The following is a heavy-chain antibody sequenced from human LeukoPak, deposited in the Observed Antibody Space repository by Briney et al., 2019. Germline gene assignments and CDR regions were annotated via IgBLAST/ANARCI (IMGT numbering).Heavy chain of an antibody. J-gene: IGHJ4*02. CDR2: ISYYGSNK. CDR1: GFTFSSYA. V-gene: IGHV3-30*04. Sequence: GGSLRLSCAASGFTFSSYAMHWVRQAPGRGLEWVAVISYYGSNKYYADSVKGRFTISRDNSKNTLYLQMNSLRAEDTAVYYCASSRCSSTSCPLDYWGQGTLVIVSS. D-gene: IGHD2-2*01. CDR3: ASSRCSSTSCPLDY.